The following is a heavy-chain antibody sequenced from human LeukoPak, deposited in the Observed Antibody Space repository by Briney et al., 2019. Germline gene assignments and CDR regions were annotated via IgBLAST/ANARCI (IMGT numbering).Heavy chain of an antibody. D-gene: IGHD3-16*02. CDR3: ARGYISPRMNWFDP. CDR2: IKQDGSEK. Sequence: GGPRRLSCEAPGFTFSSYWMSWVRQAPGKGLEWVANIKQDGSEKSYVDSLKGRFTITRDNGKNSLYLQMNSLRAEDTAVYYCARGYISPRMNWFDPWGQGTLVTVSS. J-gene: IGHJ5*02. V-gene: IGHV3-7*05. CDR1: GFTFSSYW.